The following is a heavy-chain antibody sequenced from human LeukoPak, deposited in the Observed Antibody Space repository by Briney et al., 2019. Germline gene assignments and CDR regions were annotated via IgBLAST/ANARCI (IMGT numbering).Heavy chain of an antibody. J-gene: IGHJ4*02. CDR1: GFTFSSYA. D-gene: IGHD3-10*01. CDR3: ATTSNYGSGSYRIGYYFDY. CDR2: ISGSGGST. Sequence: PGGSLRLSCAASGFTFSSYAMSGVRQAPGKGLEWVSAISGSGGSTYYADSVKGRFTISRDNYKNTLYLQMNSLRAEDTAVYYCATTSNYGSGSYRIGYYFDYWGPGTLVTVSS. V-gene: IGHV3-23*01.